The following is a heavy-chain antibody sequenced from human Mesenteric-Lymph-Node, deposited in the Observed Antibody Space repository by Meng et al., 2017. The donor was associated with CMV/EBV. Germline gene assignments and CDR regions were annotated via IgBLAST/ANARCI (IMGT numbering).Heavy chain of an antibody. V-gene: IGHV4-39*01. Sequence: QLQLQESGPGLVKPSETPSLTCTVSGGSISSRSYYWGWIRQPPGKGLEWIGSIYYSGSTYYNPSLKSRVTISVDTSKNQFSLKLSSVTAADTAVYYCARPHYYGSGSSPWFDPWGQGTLVTVSS. CDR2: IYYSGST. J-gene: IGHJ5*02. D-gene: IGHD3-10*01. CDR3: ARPHYYGSGSSPWFDP. CDR1: GGSISSRSYY.